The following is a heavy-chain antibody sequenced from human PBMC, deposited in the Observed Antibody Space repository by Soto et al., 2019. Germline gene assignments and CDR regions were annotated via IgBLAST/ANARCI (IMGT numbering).Heavy chain of an antibody. CDR3: ARGSGWCFH. Sequence: QVQLQESGPGLVKPSETLSLTCTVSGDSISGSSWSWIRQPPGKGLEWIAYMYFSGSTNYNPSLKSRVTISVDTSKNQVSLKLSAVTAADTAVYYCARGSGWCFHWGQGTLVTVSS. J-gene: IGHJ4*02. CDR1: GDSISGSS. D-gene: IGHD6-19*01. CDR2: MYFSGST. V-gene: IGHV4-59*01.